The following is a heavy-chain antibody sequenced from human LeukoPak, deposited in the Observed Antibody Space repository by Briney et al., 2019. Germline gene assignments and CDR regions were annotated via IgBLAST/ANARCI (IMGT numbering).Heavy chain of an antibody. CDR2: IKSKTAGGTT. Sequence: PGGSLRLSCAVSGFTFSDVWMSWVRQAPGKGLDWVGRIKSKTAGGTTDYAAPVKGRFTISRDDSKNALYLQMNSLKTEDTAVYYCTTLGYFDWFSSHYLDYWGQGTLVTVSS. CDR3: TTLGYFDWFSSHYLDY. CDR1: GFTFSDVW. J-gene: IGHJ4*02. D-gene: IGHD3-9*01. V-gene: IGHV3-15*01.